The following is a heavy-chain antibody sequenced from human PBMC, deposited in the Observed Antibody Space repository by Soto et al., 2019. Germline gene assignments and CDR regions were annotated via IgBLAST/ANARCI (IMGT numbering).Heavy chain of an antibody. CDR1: GYTFTSYG. CDR2: ISAHNGNT. V-gene: IGHV1-18*01. J-gene: IGHJ4*02. Sequence: QVHLVQCGAEVKKPGASVKVSCKASGYTFTSYGITWVRQAPGQGLEWMEWISAHNGNTDYAQKLQGRVIVTRDTSTSTAYMELRSLISDDTAVYYCARGRYGDYWGQGALVTVSS. CDR3: ARGRYGDY. D-gene: IGHD1-1*01.